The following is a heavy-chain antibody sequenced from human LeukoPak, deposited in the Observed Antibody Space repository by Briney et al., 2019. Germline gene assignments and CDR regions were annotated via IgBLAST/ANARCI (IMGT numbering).Heavy chain of an antibody. CDR2: IFTSGIA. CDR3: AKEISGTYYNPLGYMDV. V-gene: IGHV4-4*07. Sequence: SETLSLTCTVSGGSIGIYYWNWIRQPAGKGLEWIGRIFTSGIANYNPSLKSRVTMSVATSKNQFSLNLSSVTAADTAVYYCAKEISGTYYNPLGYMDVWGKGTTVTVSS. CDR1: GGSIGIYY. J-gene: IGHJ6*03. D-gene: IGHD3-10*01.